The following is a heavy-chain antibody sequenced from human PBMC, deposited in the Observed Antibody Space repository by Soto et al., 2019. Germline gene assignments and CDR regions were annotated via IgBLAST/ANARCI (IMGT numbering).Heavy chain of an antibody. CDR3: ARRGSSTPLDY. Sequence: SETLSLTCTVSGGSISSGDYYWSWIRQPPGKGLEWIGYIYYSGSTYYNPSLKSRVTISVDTSKNQFSLKLSSVTAADTAVYYCARRGSSTPLDYWGQGTLVTVSS. CDR1: GGSISSGDYY. V-gene: IGHV4-30-4*01. CDR2: IYYSGST. D-gene: IGHD3-16*01. J-gene: IGHJ4*02.